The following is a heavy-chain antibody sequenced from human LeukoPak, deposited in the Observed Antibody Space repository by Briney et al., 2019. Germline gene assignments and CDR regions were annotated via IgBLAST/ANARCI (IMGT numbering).Heavy chain of an antibody. CDR2: ISAYNGNT. CDR3: ARCGDYVWGSYSYYYYMDV. Sequence: GESLKISCKGSGYTFTSYGISWVRQAPGQGLEWMGWISAYNGNTNYAQKLQGRVTMTTDTSTSTAYMELRSLRSDDTAVYYCARCGDYVWGSYSYYYYMDVWGKGTTVTVSS. J-gene: IGHJ6*03. CDR1: GYTFTSYG. D-gene: IGHD3-16*01. V-gene: IGHV1-18*01.